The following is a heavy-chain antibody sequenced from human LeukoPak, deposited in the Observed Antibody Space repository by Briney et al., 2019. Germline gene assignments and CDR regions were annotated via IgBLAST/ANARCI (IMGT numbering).Heavy chain of an antibody. CDR2: ISGNSGKT. CDR1: GYTFSTYG. CDR3: ARNAGSYFEFAP. Sequence: ASVKVSCKTSGYTFSTYGLSWVRQAPGQGLEWMGWISGNSGKTHYAQKFQDRVTLTTDTSSTTAFMELRSLRSDDTAMYYCARNAGSYFEFAPWGQGILVTVSS. D-gene: IGHD1-26*01. V-gene: IGHV1-18*01. J-gene: IGHJ5*02.